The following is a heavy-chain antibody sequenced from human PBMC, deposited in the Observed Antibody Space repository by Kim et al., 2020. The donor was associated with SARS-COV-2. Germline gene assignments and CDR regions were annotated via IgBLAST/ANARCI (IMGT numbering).Heavy chain of an antibody. J-gene: IGHJ4*01. V-gene: IGHV3-30*04. CDR2: ISYDGSNK. D-gene: IGHD3-16*02. CDR3: ARIMITFGGVIGPSPFD. CDR1: GFTFSSYA. Sequence: GGSLRLSCAASGFTFSSYAMHWVRQAPGKGLEWVAVISYDGSNKYYADSVKGRFTISRDNSKNTLYLQMNSLRAEDTAVYYCARIMITFGGVIGPSPFD.